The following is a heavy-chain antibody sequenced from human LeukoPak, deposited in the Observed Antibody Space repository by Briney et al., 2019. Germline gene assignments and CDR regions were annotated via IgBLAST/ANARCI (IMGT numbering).Heavy chain of an antibody. V-gene: IGHV3-23*01. D-gene: IGHD2-15*01. CDR2: ISVGGTKT. CDR3: AKDWSAAH. Sequence: GGSLRLSCAASGFTFTNYAMTWVRLATGKGLEWVSAISVGGTKTHYADSVRGRFTISRDDSKKTLYLQMSSLRAEDTAVYYCAKDWSAAHWGQGTLVTVSS. J-gene: IGHJ4*02. CDR1: GFTFTNYA.